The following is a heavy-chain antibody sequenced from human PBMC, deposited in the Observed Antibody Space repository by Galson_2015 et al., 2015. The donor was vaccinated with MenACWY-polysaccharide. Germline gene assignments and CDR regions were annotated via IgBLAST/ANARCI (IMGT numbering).Heavy chain of an antibody. CDR2: IYSAGST. Sequence: SLRLSCAASGLTVSSNYITWVRQPPGKGLDWVSVIYSAGSTYYADSVKGRFTISKDISKNMVFLQMNSLRAEDTALYYCARAGFYERSGYALDIWGQGTMFPVSS. J-gene: IGHJ3*02. CDR3: ARAGFYERSGYALDI. V-gene: IGHV3-53*01. D-gene: IGHD3-22*01. CDR1: GLTVSSNY.